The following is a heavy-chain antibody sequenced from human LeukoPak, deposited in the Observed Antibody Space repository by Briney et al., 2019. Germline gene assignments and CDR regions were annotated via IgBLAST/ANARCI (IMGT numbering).Heavy chain of an antibody. J-gene: IGHJ4*02. CDR2: INPNSGGT. Sequence: ASVKVSCKASGYTFTGYYMHWVRQTPGQGLEWMGWINPNSGGTNYAQKFQGRVTMTRDTSISTAYMELSRLRSDDTAVYYCARDLLAARRGDGYWGQGTLVTVSS. V-gene: IGHV1-2*02. D-gene: IGHD6-6*01. CDR3: ARDLLAARRGDGY. CDR1: GYTFTGYY.